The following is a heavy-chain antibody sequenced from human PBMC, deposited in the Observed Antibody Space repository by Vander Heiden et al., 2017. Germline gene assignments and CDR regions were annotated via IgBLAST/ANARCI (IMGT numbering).Heavy chain of an antibody. CDR1: GYSVTPYW. Sequence: VQLVQSGAAVTKPGESLKISCKASGYSVTPYWLAWFRQMPGKGLEWMGIIYPNDSDPKYSPSFQGQVTISADKSINTAYLQWSSLRASDTAMYYCARLGSTSTYNWIDPWGQGTLVTVSS. V-gene: IGHV5-51*01. D-gene: IGHD2-2*01. CDR3: ARLGSTSTYNWIDP. CDR2: IYPNDSDP. J-gene: IGHJ5*02.